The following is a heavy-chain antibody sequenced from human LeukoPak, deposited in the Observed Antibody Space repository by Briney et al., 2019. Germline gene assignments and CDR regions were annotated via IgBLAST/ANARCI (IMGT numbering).Heavy chain of an antibody. D-gene: IGHD2-15*01. CDR1: GGTFSSYA. CDR3: ARAPYCRGGSCLFDY. V-gene: IGHV1-69*04. CDR2: IIPILGIA. J-gene: IGHJ4*02. Sequence: SVKVSCKASGGTFSSYAISWMRQAPGQGLEWMGRIIPILGIANYAQKFQGRVTITADKSTSTAYMELSSLRSEDTAVYYCARAPYCRGGSCLFDYWGQGTLVTVSS.